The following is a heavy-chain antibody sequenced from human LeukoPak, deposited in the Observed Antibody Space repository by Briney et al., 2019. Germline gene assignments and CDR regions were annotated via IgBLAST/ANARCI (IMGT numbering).Heavy chain of an antibody. CDR2: ITANGGST. V-gene: IGHV3-23*01. Sequence: GGSLRLSCAASGFSFNNYAMSWVRQAPGKGLEWVSGITANGGSTYYSDSVVGRFIISRDNSKNTLYLQMSSLRADDTALYYCAKDRTYGSGNYEFDYWGQGTLVTVSS. J-gene: IGHJ4*02. D-gene: IGHD3-10*01. CDR1: GFSFNNYA. CDR3: AKDRTYGSGNYEFDY.